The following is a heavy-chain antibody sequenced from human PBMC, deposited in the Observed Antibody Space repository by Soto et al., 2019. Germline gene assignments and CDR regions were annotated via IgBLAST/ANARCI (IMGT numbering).Heavy chain of an antibody. CDR2: IYSSGST. J-gene: IGHJ3*02. CDR1: GGSISNYY. V-gene: IGHV4-59*01. Sequence: SETLSLTCTVSGGSISNYYWNWIRQSPGKGLEWIGYIYSSGSTHYNPSLQNRVTISIDTSKNQVSLKVNSVTAADTAVYYCARDTQIGAFDIWGQGTVVTVSS. CDR3: ARDTQIGAFDI.